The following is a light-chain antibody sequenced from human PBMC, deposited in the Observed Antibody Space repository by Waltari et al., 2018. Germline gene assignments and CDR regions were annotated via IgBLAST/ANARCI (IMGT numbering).Light chain of an antibody. Sequence: QSVLTQPPSASGTPGQRVTVPCPGSRSNLRSTYVNWYQQRPGPSPKLLIYRNNQRPSGVPDRFSGSKSGTSASLAISGLRSEDEADYYCAAWDDSRVVFGGGTKLTVL. CDR3: AAWDDSRVV. V-gene: IGLV1-47*01. CDR2: RNN. J-gene: IGLJ2*01. CDR1: RSNLRSTY.